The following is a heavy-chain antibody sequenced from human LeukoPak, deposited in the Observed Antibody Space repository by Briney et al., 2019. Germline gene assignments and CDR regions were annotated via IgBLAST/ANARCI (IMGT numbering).Heavy chain of an antibody. J-gene: IGHJ4*02. CDR2: ITSSGNVK. V-gene: IGHV3-48*01. CDR1: GFGFSNYN. Sequence: GGSLRLSCIASGFGFSNYNMNWVRQAPGKGLEWISYITSSGNVKQYADYVKGRFTVSRDNAKNSLYLQINSLRAEDTAIYYCARDHVDGGGGSSRRGDYWGQGTLVTVSS. CDR3: ARDHVDGGGGSSRRGDY. D-gene: IGHD2-21*01.